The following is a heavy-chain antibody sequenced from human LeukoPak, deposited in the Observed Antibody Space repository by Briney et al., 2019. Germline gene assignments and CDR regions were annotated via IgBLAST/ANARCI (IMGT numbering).Heavy chain of an antibody. V-gene: IGHV3-7*03. CDR2: IKQDGSEK. CDR1: GFTFSSYW. J-gene: IGHJ6*03. Sequence: GGSLRLSCAASGFTFSSYWMSWVRQAPGKGLEWVANIKQDGSEKYYVDSVKGRFTISRDDAKNSLYLQMNSLKIEDTAVYYCTTNTIFGVVPNYYYYYYMDVWGKGTTVTVSS. D-gene: IGHD3-3*01. CDR3: TTNTIFGVVPNYYYYYYMDV.